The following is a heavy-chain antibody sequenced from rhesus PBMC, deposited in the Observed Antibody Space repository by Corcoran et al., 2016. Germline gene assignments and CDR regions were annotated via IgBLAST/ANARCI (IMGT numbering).Heavy chain of an antibody. CDR1: GGSFSSYW. CDR3: ARFKEVITNSHDY. Sequence: QLQLQESGPGLVKPSETLSVTCAVSGGSFSSYWWSWIRQPPGKGLQWIGEINGNSGSPNDNPSLKCRVPISKDASKNRFSLRLSSVTAADTAVYYCARFKEVITNSHDYWGQGVLVTVSS. V-gene: IGHV4-80*01. CDR2: INGNSGSP. J-gene: IGHJ4*01. D-gene: IGHD3-28*01.